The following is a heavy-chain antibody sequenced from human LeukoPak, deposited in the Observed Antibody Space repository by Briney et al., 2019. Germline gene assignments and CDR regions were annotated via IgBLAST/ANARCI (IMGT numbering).Heavy chain of an antibody. CDR3: ARRTGAAPGEFFLH. Sequence: GGSLRLSCAGSGCIVSDSYTSWVRQGPGKGLEWVSAIYSSGSTDYADSVRGRFTIARDTSKNMVYLQMNSLTAEDTATYYCARRTGAAPGEFFLHWGQGTLVTVSS. CDR1: GCIVSDSY. J-gene: IGHJ1*01. V-gene: IGHV3-53*01. D-gene: IGHD6-19*01. CDR2: IYSSGST.